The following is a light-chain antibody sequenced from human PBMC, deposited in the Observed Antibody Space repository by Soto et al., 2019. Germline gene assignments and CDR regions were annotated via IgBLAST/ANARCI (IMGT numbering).Light chain of an antibody. CDR1: SSDVGGYNY. V-gene: IGLV2-14*01. J-gene: IGLJ3*02. CDR2: EVT. Sequence: QSALTQPASVSGSPGQSITISCTGTSSDVGGYNYVSWYQQHPGKAPKLIIYEVTNRPSGVSNRFSGSKSGNTASLTISGLQAEDEADYYFISYTSSSSTLVFGGGTKVTVL. CDR3: ISYTSSSSTLV.